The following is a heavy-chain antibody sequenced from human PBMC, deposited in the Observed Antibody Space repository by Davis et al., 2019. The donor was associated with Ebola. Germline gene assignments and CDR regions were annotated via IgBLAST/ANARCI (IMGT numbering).Heavy chain of an antibody. CDR2: IYGHDSK. Sequence: SGPTLVKPTQTLTLTCTFSGFSLNTREVAVGWIRQPPGKALEWLAHIYGHDSKYYNTFLKTRLTINKDTSKNQVVLTLTNMDPVDTGTYFCAHLGVTTLKYSYDYWGQGILVTVSS. CDR3: AHLGVTTLKYSYDY. J-gene: IGHJ4*02. D-gene: IGHD4-17*01. V-gene: IGHV2-5*01. CDR1: GFSLNTREVA.